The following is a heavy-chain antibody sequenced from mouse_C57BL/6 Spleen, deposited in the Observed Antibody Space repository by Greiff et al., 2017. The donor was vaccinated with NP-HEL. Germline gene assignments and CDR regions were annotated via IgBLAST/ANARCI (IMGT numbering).Heavy chain of an antibody. CDR2: IYPRSGNT. CDR1: GYTFTSYG. Sequence: QVQLQQSGAELARPGASVKLSCKASGYTFTSYGISWVKQRTGQGLEWIGEIYPRSGNTYYNEKFTGKATLTADKSSSTPYMELRSRAAEDSAVYFCARWYYGSSHYYAMDYWGQGTSVTVSS. D-gene: IGHD1-1*01. V-gene: IGHV1-81*01. CDR3: ARWYYGSSHYYAMDY. J-gene: IGHJ4*01.